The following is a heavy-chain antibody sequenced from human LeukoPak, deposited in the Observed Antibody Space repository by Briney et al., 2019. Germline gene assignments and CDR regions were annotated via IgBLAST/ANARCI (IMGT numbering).Heavy chain of an antibody. J-gene: IGHJ4*02. CDR3: ARDVLDYYDRSDYVT. D-gene: IGHD3-22*01. CDR1: GGTFSNYA. CDR2: IIPMFGAA. V-gene: IGHV1-69*06. Sequence: SVKVSCKNSGGTFSNYAISWVRQAPGQGLEWMGGIIPMFGAANYAQKFQGRVTIIADKSTSTAYMELSSLKSEDTAVYYCARDVLDYYDRSDYVTWGQGTLVTVSS.